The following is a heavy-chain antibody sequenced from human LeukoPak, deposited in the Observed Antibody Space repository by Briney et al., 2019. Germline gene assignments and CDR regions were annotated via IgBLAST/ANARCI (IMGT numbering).Heavy chain of an antibody. Sequence: PGGSLRLSCAASGFTFSSYAMSWVRQAPGKGLEWVSAISGSGGSTYYADSVKGRFTISRDNSKNTLYLQMNRLRAEDTAVYYCAKSRASGYYATDAFDIWGQGTMVTVSS. CDR2: ISGSGGST. CDR3: AKSRASGYYATDAFDI. V-gene: IGHV3-23*01. D-gene: IGHD3-9*01. J-gene: IGHJ3*02. CDR1: GFTFSSYA.